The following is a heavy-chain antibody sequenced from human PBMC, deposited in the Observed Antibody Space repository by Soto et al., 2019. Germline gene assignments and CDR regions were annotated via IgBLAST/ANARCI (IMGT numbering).Heavy chain of an antibody. V-gene: IGHV1-2*02. J-gene: IGHJ3*02. CDR3: ARLSSGWSPGAFDI. CDR2: INPNSGGT. CDR1: GYTFTGYY. D-gene: IGHD6-19*01. Sequence: GASVKVSCKASGYTFTGYYMHWVRQAPGQGLEWMGWINPNSGGTNYAQKFQGRVTMTRDTSISTAYMELSWLRSDDTAVYYCARLSSGWSPGAFDIWGQGTMVTVSS.